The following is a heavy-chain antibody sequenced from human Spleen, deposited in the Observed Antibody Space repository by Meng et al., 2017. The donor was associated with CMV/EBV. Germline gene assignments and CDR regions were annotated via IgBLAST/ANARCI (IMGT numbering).Heavy chain of an antibody. Sequence: VRVQESVPRLVQPSQPPSLALTFFGSSISSYYWSWIRQPAGEGLEWIGRIYTSGSTNYNPSLKSRVTMSVDTSKNQFSLKLSSVTAADTAVYYCASAEIQLWFLWWGQGTLVTVSS. D-gene: IGHD5-18*01. J-gene: IGHJ4*02. CDR3: ASAEIQLWFLW. CDR1: GSSISSYY. V-gene: IGHV4-4*07. CDR2: IYTSGST.